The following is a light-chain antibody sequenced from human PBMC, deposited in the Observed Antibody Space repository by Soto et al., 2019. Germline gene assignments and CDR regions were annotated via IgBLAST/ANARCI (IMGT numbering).Light chain of an antibody. CDR2: GAS. V-gene: IGKV3-20*01. CDR3: QQYGRSGT. J-gene: IGKJ1*01. CDR1: QSVSNNY. Sequence: EIVLTQSPGTLSLSPGERATLSCRASQSVSNNYLAWYQQKPGQAPRLLIYGASSRATGIPDRFSGSGSGTDFTLTISRLEPEDFAVYYCQQYGRSGTFGQGTKVDI.